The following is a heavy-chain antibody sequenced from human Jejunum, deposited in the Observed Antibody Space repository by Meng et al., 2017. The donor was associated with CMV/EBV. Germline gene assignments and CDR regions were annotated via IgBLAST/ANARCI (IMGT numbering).Heavy chain of an antibody. V-gene: IGHV1-18*01. CDR2: ISGYNGNT. CDR3: ARDRNVPGNSEFDY. D-gene: IGHD6-19*01. Sequence: QVHLGQAGAEVKEPGASVKVSCKASGYTFTNYVINWVRQAPGQGLEWMGWISGYNGNTNYAQNFQGRVTLTTDTSTSTAYMELRSLRSDDTAVYYCARDRNVPGNSEFDYWGQGTLVTVSS. J-gene: IGHJ4*02. CDR1: GYTFTNYV.